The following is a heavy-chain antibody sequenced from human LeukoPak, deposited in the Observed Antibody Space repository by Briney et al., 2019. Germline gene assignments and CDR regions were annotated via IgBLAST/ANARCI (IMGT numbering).Heavy chain of an antibody. CDR1: GFTFSSYA. J-gene: IGHJ5*02. CDR3: ARDDCSGESCYRSWFGP. V-gene: IGHV3-30-3*01. Sequence: GGSLRLSCAASGFTFSSYAMNRVRQAPGKGLEWVALISYDGSNKNYADSVKGRFTISRDNSKNTLYLQMNSLGAEDTAVYYCARDDCSGESCYRSWFGPWGQGTLVTVSS. CDR2: ISYDGSNK. D-gene: IGHD2-15*01.